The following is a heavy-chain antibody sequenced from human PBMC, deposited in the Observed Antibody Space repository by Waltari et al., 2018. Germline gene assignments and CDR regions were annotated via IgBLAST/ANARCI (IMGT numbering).Heavy chain of an antibody. J-gene: IGHJ3*02. V-gene: IGHV1-2*06. CDR1: GYTFTGYY. CDR3: AREATYTHAFDI. CDR2: INPNSGGT. Sequence: QVQLVQSGAEVKKPGASVKVSCKASGYTFTGYYMHWVRQAPGQGLEWVGRINPNSGGTNYAQKVQGRVTMTRETSSSTAYMELSRLRSDDTAVYYCAREATYTHAFDIWGQGTMVTVSS.